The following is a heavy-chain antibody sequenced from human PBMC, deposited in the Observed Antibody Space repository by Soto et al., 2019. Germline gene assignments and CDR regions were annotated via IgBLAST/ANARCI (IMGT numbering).Heavy chain of an antibody. V-gene: IGHV4-31*03. CDR3: ARDKSNVYYYDSSPGGFDP. CDR2: IYYSGST. D-gene: IGHD3-22*01. Sequence: SETLSLTCTFSGGSISSGGYYLSWIRQHPGKGLEWIGYIYYSGSTYYNPSLKSRVTISVDTSKNQFSLKLSSVTAADTAVYYCARDKSNVYYYDSSPGGFDPWGQGTLVTVSS. J-gene: IGHJ5*02. CDR1: GGSISSGGYY.